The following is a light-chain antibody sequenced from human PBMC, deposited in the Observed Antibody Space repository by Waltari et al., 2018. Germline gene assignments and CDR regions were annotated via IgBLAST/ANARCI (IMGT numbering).Light chain of an antibody. CDR1: QSISSW. CDR3: QQYNSYPLT. J-gene: IGKJ4*01. V-gene: IGKV1-5*03. Sequence: DIQMTQSPSTLSSSVQDRVTITCRASQSISSWLAWYQQKPGKAPKRLIYKASSLESGVPSRFSGSGSGTEFTLTISSLQPDDFATYYCQQYNSYPLTFGGGTKVEIK. CDR2: KAS.